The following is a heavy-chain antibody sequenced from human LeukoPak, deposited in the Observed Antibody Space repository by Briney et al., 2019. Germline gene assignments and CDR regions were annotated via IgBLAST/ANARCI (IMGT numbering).Heavy chain of an antibody. J-gene: IGHJ4*02. V-gene: IGHV3-11*04. Sequence: GGSLRLSCAAPGFTFSDYYMSRIRQAPGKGLEWVSYISSSGSTIYYADSVKGRFTISRDNAKNSLYLQMNSLRAEDTAVYYCARDPRGYSYGVDYWGQGTLVTVSS. CDR2: ISSSGSTI. CDR3: ARDPRGYSYGVDY. D-gene: IGHD5-18*01. CDR1: GFTFSDYY.